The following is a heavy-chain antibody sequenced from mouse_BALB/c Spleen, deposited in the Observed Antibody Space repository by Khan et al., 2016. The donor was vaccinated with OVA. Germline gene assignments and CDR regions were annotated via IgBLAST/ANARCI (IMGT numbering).Heavy chain of an antibody. Sequence: QVQLQQSGAELVRPGASVKLSCKTSGYIFTSYWIHWVKQRFGQGLEWIARIFPGTDNTYYNEKLKDRATLTEDQSSSTAYMQLSSLKSEDSAVYFCAREEALYYFDYWGQGTTLTVSS. D-gene: IGHD3-2*02. CDR1: GYIFTSYW. CDR3: AREEALYYFDY. V-gene: IGHV1S132*01. CDR2: IFPGTDNT. J-gene: IGHJ2*01.